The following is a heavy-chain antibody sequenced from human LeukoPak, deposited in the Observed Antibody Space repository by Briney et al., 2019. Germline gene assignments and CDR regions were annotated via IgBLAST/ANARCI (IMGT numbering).Heavy chain of an antibody. CDR3: ARRSGSSSTPFDY. CDR1: GFTFSDYY. J-gene: IGHJ4*02. D-gene: IGHD1-26*01. V-gene: IGHV3-11*01. CDR2: ISSSGSTI. Sequence: GGSLRLSCAASGFTFSDYYMSWIRQALGKGLEWVSYISSSGSTIYYADSVKGRFTISRDNAKNSLYLQMNSLRAEDTAVYYCARRSGSSSTPFDYWGQGTLVTVSS.